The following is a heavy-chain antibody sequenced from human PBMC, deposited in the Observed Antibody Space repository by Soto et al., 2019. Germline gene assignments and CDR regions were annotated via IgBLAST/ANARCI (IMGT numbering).Heavy chain of an antibody. CDR1: CCSINSYY. CDR3: ARTHYYGSGFSWFDP. V-gene: IGHV4-59*01. J-gene: IGHJ5*02. D-gene: IGHD3-10*01. Sequence: SGTLSPTCSFPCCSINSYYWGWIREPPGKGLEWIGYIYYSGSTNYNPSLKSRVTISVDTSKNQFSLKLSSVTAADTAVYYCARTHYYGSGFSWFDPWGQGTLVTVSS. CDR2: IYYSGST.